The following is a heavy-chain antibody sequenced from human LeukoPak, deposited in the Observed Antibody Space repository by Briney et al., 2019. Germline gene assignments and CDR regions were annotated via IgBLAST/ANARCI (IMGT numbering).Heavy chain of an antibody. CDR3: ARLPLTISGYPPDY. J-gene: IGHJ4*02. CDR1: GGSISSSSYY. CDR2: IYYSGRT. Sequence: KPSETLSLTCTVSGGSISSSSYYWGWIRQSPGKGLEWIGSIYYSGRTYYNPSPKSRVTISVDTSKNQFSLRLNSVTAADTAVYYCARLPLTISGYPPDYWGQGTLVTVSS. V-gene: IGHV4-39*01. D-gene: IGHD3-22*01.